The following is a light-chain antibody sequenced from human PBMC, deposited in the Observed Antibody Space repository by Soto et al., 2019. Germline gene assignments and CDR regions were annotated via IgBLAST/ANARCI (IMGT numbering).Light chain of an antibody. CDR2: KAS. J-gene: IGKJ1*01. CDR3: QHYNSYSEA. CDR1: QTISSW. V-gene: IGKV1-5*03. Sequence: DIKMTQSPSTLSGSVGDRVTITFWASQTISSWLTWYQQKPGKAPKLLIYKASTLKSGVPSRFSGSGSGTEFTLTISSLQPDDFATYYCQHYNSYSEAFGQGTKVDIK.